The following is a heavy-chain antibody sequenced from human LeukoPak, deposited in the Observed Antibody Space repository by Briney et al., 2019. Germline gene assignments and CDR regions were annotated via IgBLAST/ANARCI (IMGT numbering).Heavy chain of an antibody. CDR1: GYSFTSYW. J-gene: IGHJ4*02. D-gene: IGHD5-24*01. V-gene: IGHV5-51*01. Sequence: EALKISCKGSGYSFTSYWIGWGGQIPGKSLGWMGIIYPGDSDTRYSPSFQGQVTISADKSISTAYLQWSSLKASDTAMYYCARSRDGYRTLRYWGQGTLVTVSS. CDR3: ARSRDGYRTLRY. CDR2: IYPGDSDT.